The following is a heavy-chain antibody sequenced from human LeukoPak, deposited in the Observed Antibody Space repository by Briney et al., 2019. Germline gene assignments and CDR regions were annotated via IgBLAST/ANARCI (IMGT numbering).Heavy chain of an antibody. J-gene: IGHJ4*02. Sequence: SETLSLTCTVSGGSISSYYWSWIRQPAGKGLEWIGRIYSSGSTNYNPSLKSRVSMSVDTSKNQFSLKVWSVTASGTAVYYCAREAGHGYAPVWGQGILVTVSS. D-gene: IGHD2-2*03. CDR3: AREAGHGYAPV. CDR2: IYSSGST. CDR1: GGSISSYY. V-gene: IGHV4-4*07.